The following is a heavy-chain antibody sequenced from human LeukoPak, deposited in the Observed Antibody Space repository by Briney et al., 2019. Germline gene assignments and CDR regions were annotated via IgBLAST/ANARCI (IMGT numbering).Heavy chain of an antibody. J-gene: IGHJ4*02. CDR2: ISGSGSNS. CDR1: GFTFNSYA. V-gene: IGHV3-23*01. CDR3: AKDLGYLASSGYYSPFDH. D-gene: IGHD3-22*01. Sequence: GGSLRLSCAASGFTFNSYAMSWVRQAPGKGLEWVSTISGSGSNSYYADSVKGRFSISRDNSKNTVYLQMNSLRAEDTAVYYCAKDLGYLASSGYYSPFDHWGQGTLVTVSS.